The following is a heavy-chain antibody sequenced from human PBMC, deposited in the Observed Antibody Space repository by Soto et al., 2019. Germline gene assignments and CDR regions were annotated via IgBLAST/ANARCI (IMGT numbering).Heavy chain of an antibody. J-gene: IGHJ6*02. CDR2: ISYDGSDR. D-gene: IGHD1-1*01. V-gene: IGHV3-33*05. CDR1: GFTFISYG. CDR3: ARATNYYYAMDV. Sequence: QVQLVESGGGVVQPGRSLRLSCAASGFTFISYGMHWVRQAPGKGLQWVAFISYDGSDRYYEDSVKGRFTISRGNSKNTLYLQIKSLRAEDTAVYYCARATNYYYAMDVWGQGTTVTVSS.